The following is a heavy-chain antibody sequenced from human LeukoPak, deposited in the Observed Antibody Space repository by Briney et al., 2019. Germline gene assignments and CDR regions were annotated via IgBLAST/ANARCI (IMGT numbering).Heavy chain of an antibody. CDR3: ARRETTVTRGTFDI. CDR1: GGSINNND. D-gene: IGHD4-17*01. V-gene: IGHV4-59*08. CDR2: FYNSGST. J-gene: IGHJ3*02. Sequence: PSETLSLTCTVSGGSINNNDWSWIRQPPGKGLEWIGYFYNSGSTNYNPSLKSRVTISVDTSKNQFSLKLSSVTAADTAVYYCARRETTVTRGTFDIWGQGTKVTVS.